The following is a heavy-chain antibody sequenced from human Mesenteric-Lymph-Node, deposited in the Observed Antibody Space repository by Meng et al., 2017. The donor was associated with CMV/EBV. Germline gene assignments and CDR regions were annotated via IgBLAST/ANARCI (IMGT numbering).Heavy chain of an antibody. CDR2: INANSGGT. J-gene: IGHJ4*02. CDR3: AREEYAYCGGDCPIGY. Sequence: GYTFTDFYMHWVRQAPGQGLEWMGRINANSGGTDYAQKFKGRVAMTRDTSSSTAYMELRSLRSDDTAVYYCAREEYAYCGGDCPIGYWGQGTLVTISS. D-gene: IGHD2-21*02. V-gene: IGHV1-2*06. CDR1: GYTFTDFY.